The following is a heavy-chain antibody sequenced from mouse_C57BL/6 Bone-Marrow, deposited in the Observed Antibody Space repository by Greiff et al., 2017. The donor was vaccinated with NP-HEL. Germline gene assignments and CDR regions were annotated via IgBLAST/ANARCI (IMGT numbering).Heavy chain of an antibody. CDR2: IDTNSGGT. V-gene: IGHV1-72*01. J-gene: IGHJ3*01. CDR3: AREGYSNSFAY. D-gene: IGHD2-5*01. Sequence: VQLQQPGAELVKPGASVKLSCKASGYTFTSYWMHWVKQRPGRGLEWIGRIDTNSGGTKYNEKFKSKATLTVDKPSSTAYMQLSSLTSEDSAVYYCAREGYSNSFAYWGQGTLVTVSA. CDR1: GYTFTSYW.